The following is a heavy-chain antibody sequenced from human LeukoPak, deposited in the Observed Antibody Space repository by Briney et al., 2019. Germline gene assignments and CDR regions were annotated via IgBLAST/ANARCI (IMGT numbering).Heavy chain of an antibody. CDR3: ARTGWYNVHYYYYMDV. D-gene: IGHD6-19*01. V-gene: IGHV1-18*01. J-gene: IGHJ6*03. CDR2: ISAYNGNT. CDR1: GYTFTSYG. Sequence: GASEKVSCKASGYTFTSYGISWVRQAPGQGLEWMGWISAYNGNTNYAQKLQGRVTMTRDTSISTAYMELSRLRSDDTAVYYCARTGWYNVHYYYYMDVWGKGTTVTVSS.